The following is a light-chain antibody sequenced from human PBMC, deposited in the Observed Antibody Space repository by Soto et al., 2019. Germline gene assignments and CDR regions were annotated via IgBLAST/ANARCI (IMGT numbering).Light chain of an antibody. Sequence: QSVLTQPPSVSAAPGQTVTISCSGSSSNIGNDFVSWYQQLPGTAPKLLIYENNKRPSGIPGRFSGSKSGTSATLGITGLQTGDEADYYCGTWDSSLSVSYVFGTGTKLTVL. J-gene: IGLJ1*01. V-gene: IGLV1-51*02. CDR2: ENN. CDR3: GTWDSSLSVSYV. CDR1: SSNIGNDF.